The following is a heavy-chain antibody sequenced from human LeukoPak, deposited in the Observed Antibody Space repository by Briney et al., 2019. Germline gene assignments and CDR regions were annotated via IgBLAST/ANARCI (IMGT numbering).Heavy chain of an antibody. CDR1: GFTFSSYA. D-gene: IGHD3-9*01. Sequence: QPGGSLRLSCAPSGFTFSSYAMSWVRQAPGKGLEWVSAISGSGGSTYYADSVKGRFTISRDNSKNTLYLQMNSLRAEDTAVYYCAKDPIADYDILTGRFDPWGQGTLVTVSS. J-gene: IGHJ5*02. CDR3: AKDPIADYDILTGRFDP. CDR2: ISGSGGST. V-gene: IGHV3-23*01.